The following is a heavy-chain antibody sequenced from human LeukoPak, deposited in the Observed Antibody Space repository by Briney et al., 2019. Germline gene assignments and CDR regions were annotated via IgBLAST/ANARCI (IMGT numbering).Heavy chain of an antibody. CDR1: GFSFSSYW. V-gene: IGHV3-48*02. D-gene: IGHD6-19*01. Sequence: GGSLRLSCAASGFSFSSYWMSWVRQAPGKGLEWVAYISSSSSTIYYADSVKGRFTISRDNAKNSLYLQMNSLRDEDTAVYYCARAIAVAGSYGMDVWGQGTTVTVSS. CDR3: ARAIAVAGSYGMDV. CDR2: ISSSSSTI. J-gene: IGHJ6*02.